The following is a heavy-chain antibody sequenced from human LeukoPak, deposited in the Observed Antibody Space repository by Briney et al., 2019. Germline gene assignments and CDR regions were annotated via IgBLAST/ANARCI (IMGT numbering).Heavy chain of an antibody. CDR1: GFTFGNHY. V-gene: IGHV3-11*01. CDR3: AKDDILTGKPFGP. J-gene: IGHJ5*02. D-gene: IGHD3-9*01. CDR2: ISQDSTSI. Sequence: GGSLRLSCAASGFTFGNHYMGWIRQAPGKGLEWVSYISQDSTSILYADSVKGRFSISRDNAKNSLYLQMNSLRAEDTAVYYCAKDDILTGKPFGPWGQGTLVTVSS.